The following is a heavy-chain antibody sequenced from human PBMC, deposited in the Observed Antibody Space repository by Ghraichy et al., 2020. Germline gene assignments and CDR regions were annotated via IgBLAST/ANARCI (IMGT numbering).Heavy chain of an antibody. CDR1: GFTFSSYS. CDR2: IGSSSNTI. Sequence: GGSLRLSCAASGFTFSSYSMNWVRQAPGKGLEWVSYIGSSSNTIYYADSVKGRFTISRDNAKNSLYLQMNSLRAEDPAIYYCAKGPTRGYYYDSSGYSNWFDPWGQGTLVTVSS. CDR3: AKGPTRGYYYDSSGYSNWFDP. J-gene: IGHJ5*02. V-gene: IGHV3-48*01. D-gene: IGHD3-22*01.